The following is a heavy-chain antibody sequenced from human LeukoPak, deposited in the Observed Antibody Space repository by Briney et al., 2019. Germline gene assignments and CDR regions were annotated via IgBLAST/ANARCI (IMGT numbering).Heavy chain of an antibody. D-gene: IGHD3-22*01. CDR2: INSDGSST. J-gene: IGHJ4*02. CDR1: GFTFSSYW. Sequence: GGSLRLSCAASGFTFSSYWMHWVRQAPGKGLVWVSRINSDGSSTSYADSVKGRFTISRDNAKNTLYLQMNSLRAEDTAVYYCARGEYYYDSSGCYYGYDYWGQGTLVTVSS. V-gene: IGHV3-74*01. CDR3: ARGEYYYDSSGCYYGYDY.